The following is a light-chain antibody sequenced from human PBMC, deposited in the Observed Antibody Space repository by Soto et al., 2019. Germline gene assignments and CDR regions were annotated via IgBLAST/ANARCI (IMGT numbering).Light chain of an antibody. CDR1: QSLLHSSGNNY. V-gene: IGKV2-28*01. J-gene: IGKJ5*01. Sequence: DIVMTQSPLSLSVTPGEPASISCRSSQSLLHSSGNNYLDWYVQKPGQSPQLLIYWGSSRASGVTDRFSGSGSGTDFTLKISRVEAEDVGVYYCMQGQQTPLTFGQGTRLEIK. CDR3: MQGQQTPLT. CDR2: WGS.